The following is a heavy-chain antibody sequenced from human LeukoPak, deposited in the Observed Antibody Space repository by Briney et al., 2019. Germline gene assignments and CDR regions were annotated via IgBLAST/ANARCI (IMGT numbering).Heavy chain of an antibody. Sequence: GGSLRLSCAASGFTFSSYAMSWVRQAPGKGLEWFSAISGSGGSTYYADSVKGRFTISRDNSKNTLYLQMNSLIAEDTAVYYCAKTGFQWGYYFYYMDVWGKGTTVTVSS. D-gene: IGHD1-14*01. CDR1: GFTFSSYA. CDR2: ISGSGGST. CDR3: AKTGFQWGYYFYYMDV. J-gene: IGHJ6*03. V-gene: IGHV3-23*01.